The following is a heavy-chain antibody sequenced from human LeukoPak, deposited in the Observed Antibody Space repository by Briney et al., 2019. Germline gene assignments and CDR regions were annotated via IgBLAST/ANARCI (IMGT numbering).Heavy chain of an antibody. D-gene: IGHD1-1*01. J-gene: IGHJ4*02. CDR2: INPNSGGT. CDR1: GYTFTGYY. CDR3: ARGELEDYYFDY. V-gene: IGHV1-2*02. Sequence: ASVKVSCKASGYTFTGYYMHWVRQAPGQGLEWMGWINPNSGGTNYAQKFQGRVTMTRDTSTSTAYMELSRLRSDDTAVYYCARGELEDYYFDYWGQGTLVTVSS.